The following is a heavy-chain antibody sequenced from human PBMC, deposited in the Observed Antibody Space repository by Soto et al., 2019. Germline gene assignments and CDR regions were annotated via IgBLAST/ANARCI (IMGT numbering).Heavy chain of an antibody. D-gene: IGHD3-22*01. CDR3: ARSPSYYDSSGYYSPYFDY. CDR2: ISSSSSYT. J-gene: IGHJ4*02. V-gene: IGHV3-11*06. CDR1: GFTFSDYY. Sequence: PGGSLRLSCAASGFTFSDYYMSWIRQAPGKGLEWVSYISSSSSYTNYADSVKGRFTISRDNAKNSLYLQMNSLRAEDTAVYYCARSPSYYDSSGYYSPYFDYWGQGTLVTVS.